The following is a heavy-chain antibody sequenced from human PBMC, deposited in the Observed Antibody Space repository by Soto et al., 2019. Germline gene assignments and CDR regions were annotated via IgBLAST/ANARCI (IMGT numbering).Heavy chain of an antibody. CDR1: GGSISSGDYY. D-gene: IGHD3-3*01. V-gene: IGHV4-30-4*01. Sequence: QVQLQESGPGLVKPSQTLSLTCTVSGGSISSGDYYWSWIRQPPGKGLEWIGYIYYSGSTYYNPSLRGRVTLSVDTSKNQFSLQLSSVTAADTAVYYCARGEFLEWLPQGKDLNWFDPWGQGTLVTVSS. CDR3: ARGEFLEWLPQGKDLNWFDP. J-gene: IGHJ5*02. CDR2: IYYSGST.